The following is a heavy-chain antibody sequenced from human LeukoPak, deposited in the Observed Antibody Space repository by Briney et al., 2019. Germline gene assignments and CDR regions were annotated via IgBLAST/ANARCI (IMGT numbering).Heavy chain of an antibody. D-gene: IGHD1-26*01. Sequence: WGSLRLSCAASGFTFSNAWMSWVRQAPGKGLEGVSIIHSGGSTFDADSVKGRFTISRDKSKNTLFLQMNSLGAEDTAVYYCARGGSYLSAFDIWGQGTMVTVSS. CDR1: GFTFSNAW. CDR2: IHSGGST. CDR3: ARGGSYLSAFDI. J-gene: IGHJ3*02. V-gene: IGHV3-53*01.